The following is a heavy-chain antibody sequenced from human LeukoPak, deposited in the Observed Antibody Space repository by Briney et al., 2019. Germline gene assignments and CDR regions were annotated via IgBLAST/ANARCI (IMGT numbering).Heavy chain of an antibody. D-gene: IGHD2-15*01. CDR2: INPNSGGT. CDR3: ARDGVVVVADGNYYFDY. J-gene: IGHJ4*02. Sequence: GASVKVSCKASGYTFTSYGISWVRQAPGQGLEWMGWINPNSGGTNYAQKFQGRVTMTRDTSISTAYMELSRLRSDDTAVYYCARDGVVVVADGNYYFDYWGQGTLVTVSS. V-gene: IGHV1-2*02. CDR1: GYTFTSYG.